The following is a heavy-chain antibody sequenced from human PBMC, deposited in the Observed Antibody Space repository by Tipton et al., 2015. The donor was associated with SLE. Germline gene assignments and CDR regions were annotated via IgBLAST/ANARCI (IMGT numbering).Heavy chain of an antibody. V-gene: IGHV5-51*01. D-gene: IGHD5-18*01. CDR2: VYPGDSET. J-gene: IGHJ5*02. Sequence: VQLVQSGAEVRKPGDSLKISCKASGYRFASSWIGWVRQTPGKGLEWMGLVYPGDSETRYSPSFQGQVTISADKSIETAYLQWTGLKASDTAIYFCARHNDPGYFDPWGQGTLVTVSS. CDR1: GYRFASSW. CDR3: ARHNDPGYFDP.